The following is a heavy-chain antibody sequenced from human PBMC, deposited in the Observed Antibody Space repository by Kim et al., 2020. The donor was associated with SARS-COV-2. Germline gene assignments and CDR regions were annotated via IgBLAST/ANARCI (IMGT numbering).Heavy chain of an antibody. D-gene: IGHD5-12*01. CDR1: GYSFSRYW. CDR3: ASLPAGPGYSDNDYPHS. Sequence: GESLKISCKGSGYSFSRYWIGWVRQMPGKGLEWMGIFYPPDSDTRYSPSFQGQVTISADKSISTAYLQWSSLKASDSAMYYCASLPAGPGYSDNDYPHSWGQGTLVTVSS. V-gene: IGHV5-51*01. CDR2: FYPPDSDT. J-gene: IGHJ4*02.